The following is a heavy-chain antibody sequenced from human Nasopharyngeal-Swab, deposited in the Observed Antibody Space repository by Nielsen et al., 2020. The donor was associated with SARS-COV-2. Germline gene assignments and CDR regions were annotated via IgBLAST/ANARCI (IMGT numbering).Heavy chain of an antibody. D-gene: IGHD3-3*01. CDR3: ARGGGLGYYDFWSGYSQTSDAFDI. V-gene: IGHV4-59*13. J-gene: IGHJ3*02. CDR1: GDSFFSNC. CDR2: ISYSGST. Sequence: DISSRTGTASGDSFFSNCWSWNRQPPGRGLEWIGYISYSGSTNYNPSLKSRVTISVDTSKNQFSLKRSSVTAADTAVYYCARGGGLGYYDFWSGYSQTSDAFDIWGQGTMVTVSS.